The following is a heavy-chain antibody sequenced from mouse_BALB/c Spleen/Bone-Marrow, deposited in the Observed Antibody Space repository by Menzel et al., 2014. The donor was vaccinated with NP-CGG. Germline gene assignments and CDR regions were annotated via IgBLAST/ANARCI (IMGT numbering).Heavy chain of an antibody. V-gene: IGHV4-1*02. D-gene: IGHD1-1*01. Sequence: EVQLQQSGGGLVQPGGSLKLSCAASGFDFSRYWMSWVRQAPGKGLEWIGEINPDSRTINYSPSLKDKFIISRDTAKNTLYLRLNKVRSEDTALYYCARPDYYGYLNYWGQGTTLTVSS. CDR3: ARPDYYGYLNY. CDR2: INPDSRTI. J-gene: IGHJ2*01. CDR1: GFDFSRYW.